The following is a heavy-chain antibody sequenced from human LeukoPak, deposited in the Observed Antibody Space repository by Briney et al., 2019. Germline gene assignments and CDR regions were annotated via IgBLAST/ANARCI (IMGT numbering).Heavy chain of an antibody. V-gene: IGHV7-4-1*01. J-gene: IGHJ5*02. CDR1: GYTFTTYA. D-gene: IGHD6-13*01. CDR2: INTYTGNP. CDR3: ARLVAAGGSGSFDP. Sequence: ASVKVSCKASGYTFTTYAMNWVRQPPGQGLEWMGWINTYTGNPTYAQDFTGRFVFSLDTSVSTAYLQIYSLKAEDTAVYYCARLVAAGGSGSFDPWGQGTLVTVSS.